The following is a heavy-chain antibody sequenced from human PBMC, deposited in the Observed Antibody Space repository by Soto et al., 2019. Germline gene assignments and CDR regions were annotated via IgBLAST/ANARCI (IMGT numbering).Heavy chain of an antibody. CDR1: GYTFTSYA. Sequence: QVQLVQSGAEVKKPGASVKVSCKASGYTFTSYAMHWVRQAPGQRLEWMGWINAGNGNTKYSQKFQGRVTITRDTSASTAYMELSSLRSEDTAVYYCARGHRGYSYGYWFDYWGQGTMVTVSS. D-gene: IGHD5-18*01. CDR3: ARGHRGYSYGYWFDY. J-gene: IGHJ4*02. V-gene: IGHV1-3*01. CDR2: INAGNGNT.